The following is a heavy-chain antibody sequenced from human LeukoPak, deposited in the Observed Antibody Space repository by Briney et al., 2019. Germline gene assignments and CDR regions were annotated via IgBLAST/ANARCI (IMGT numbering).Heavy chain of an antibody. CDR2: MNPNSGNT. CDR1: GYTFTSYD. J-gene: IGHJ4*02. D-gene: IGHD3-9*01. V-gene: IGHV1-8*01. CDR3: ASSGILTGYYYFDY. Sequence: ASVKVSCKASGYTFTSYDINWVRQATGQGLEWMGWMNPNSGNTGYAQKFQGRVTMTRNTSISTAYMELSSLRSEDTAVYYCASSGILTGYYYFDYWGQGTLVTVSS.